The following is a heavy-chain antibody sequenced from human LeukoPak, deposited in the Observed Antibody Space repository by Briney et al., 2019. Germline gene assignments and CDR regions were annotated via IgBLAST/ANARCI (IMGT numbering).Heavy chain of an antibody. D-gene: IGHD1-26*01. CDR2: IYYSGST. CDR3: ARAPVEGATIGANAFDI. V-gene: IGHV4-59*13. Sequence: SETLSLTCTVSGGSISGYYWSWIRQPPGKGLEWIGYIYYSGSTNYNPSLKSRVTISVDTSKNQFSLRLSSVTAADTAVYYCARAPVEGATIGANAFDIWGQGTMVTVSS. CDR1: GGSISGYY. J-gene: IGHJ3*02.